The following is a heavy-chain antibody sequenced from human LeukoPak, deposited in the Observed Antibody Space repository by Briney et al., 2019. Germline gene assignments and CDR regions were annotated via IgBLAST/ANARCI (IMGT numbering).Heavy chain of an antibody. CDR2: IYTSGST. J-gene: IGHJ4*02. V-gene: IGHV4-4*07. Sequence: SETLSLTCTVSGGSISSYYWSWIRQPAGKGLEWIGRIYTSGSTNYNPSLKSRVTFSIDTSKNQFSLWLDSVTAADTAVYYCASAPHVNYFDFWGQGALVTVSA. D-gene: IGHD2/OR15-2a*01. CDR3: ASAPHVNYFDF. CDR1: GGSISSYY.